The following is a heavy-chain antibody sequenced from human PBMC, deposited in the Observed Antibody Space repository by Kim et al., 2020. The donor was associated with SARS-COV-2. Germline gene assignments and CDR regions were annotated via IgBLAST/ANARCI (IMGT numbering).Heavy chain of an antibody. CDR2: ISWNSGSI. J-gene: IGHJ6*02. CDR3: AKVGGKGYCSGGSCLYYYSGMDV. Sequence: GGSLRLSCAASGFTFDDYAMHWVRQAPGKGLEWVSGISWNSGSIGYADSVKGRFTISRDNAKNSLYLQMNSLRAEDTALYYCAKVGGKGYCSGGSCLYYYSGMDVWAQGTTVTVSS. CDR1: GFTFDDYA. D-gene: IGHD2-15*01. V-gene: IGHV3-9*01.